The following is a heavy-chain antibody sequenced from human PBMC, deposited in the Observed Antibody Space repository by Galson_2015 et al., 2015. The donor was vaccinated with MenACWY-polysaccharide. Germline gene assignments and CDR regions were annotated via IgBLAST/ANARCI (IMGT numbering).Heavy chain of an antibody. CDR1: GGSISSYY. J-gene: IGHJ4*02. CDR3: ARVFLSQSYPFDY. D-gene: IGHD1-26*01. CDR2: IYYTGGI. Sequence: SDTLSLTCTVSGGSISSYYWTWLRQPPGEGLAWIGNIYYTGGINHNPSLKSRVTISVDKSKNQFSLKLSSVTAADAAVYYCARVFLSQSYPFDYWGQGTLVTASS. V-gene: IGHV4-59*12.